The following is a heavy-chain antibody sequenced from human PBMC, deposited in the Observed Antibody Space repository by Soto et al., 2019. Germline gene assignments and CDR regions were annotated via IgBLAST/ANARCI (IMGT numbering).Heavy chain of an antibody. CDR1: GGSLSGDY. J-gene: IGHJ4*02. D-gene: IGHD1-26*01. V-gene: IGHV4-34*01. Sequence: SENLSLTFAAHGGSLSGDYCSWILQPPLKVLEWIGEINHSGGTNYRPSLKSIVTISVDTSKNQFSLKLSSVTAEDKDVFYCARLRWEQPWVFDYWGQGNLVAVS. CDR3: ARLRWEQPWVFDY. CDR2: INHSGGT.